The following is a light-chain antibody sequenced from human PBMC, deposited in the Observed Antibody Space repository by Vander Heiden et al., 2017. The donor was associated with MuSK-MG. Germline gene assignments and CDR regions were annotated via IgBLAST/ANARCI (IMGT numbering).Light chain of an antibody. CDR3: CSYADNYIVV. V-gene: IGLV2-11*01. Sequence: QSALTQPRSVSGSPGQSVTISCTGISSDVGGSNYVSWYQHHPGKAPKVMIYDVSKRPSGVPDRFSGSRSGNTASLTISGLQAEEEADYYCCSYADNYIVVFGGGTKLTVL. CDR2: DVS. CDR1: SSDVGGSNY. J-gene: IGLJ2*01.